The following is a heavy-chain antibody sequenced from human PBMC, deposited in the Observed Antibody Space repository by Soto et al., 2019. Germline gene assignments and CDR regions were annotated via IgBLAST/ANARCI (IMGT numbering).Heavy chain of an antibody. CDR1: GFTFSSYG. CDR2: ISYDGSNK. Sequence: GGSLRLSCAASGFTFSSYGMHWVRQAPGKGLEWVAVISYDGSNKYYADSVKGRFTISRDNSKNTLYLQMNSLRAEDTAVYYCAKVSVGNPSYFDYWGQGTLVTVSS. CDR3: AKVSVGNPSYFDY. V-gene: IGHV3-30*18. J-gene: IGHJ4*02.